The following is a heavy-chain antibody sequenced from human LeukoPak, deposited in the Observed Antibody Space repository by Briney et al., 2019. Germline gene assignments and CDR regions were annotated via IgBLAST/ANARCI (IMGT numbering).Heavy chain of an antibody. J-gene: IGHJ4*02. Sequence: GGSLRLSCAASGFTFTNNAMSWVRQAPGKGLEWVSVLTGDRGSTYYADFVKGRFTISRDNSKNTLSQQMNSLRAEDTAIYYCAKDAVAPGSGGDYFDYWGQGTLVTVSS. V-gene: IGHV3-23*01. CDR2: LTGDRGST. D-gene: IGHD3-10*01. CDR3: AKDAVAPGSGGDYFDY. CDR1: GFTFTNNA.